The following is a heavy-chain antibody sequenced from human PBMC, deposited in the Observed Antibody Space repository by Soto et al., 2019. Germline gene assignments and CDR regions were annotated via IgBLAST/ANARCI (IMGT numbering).Heavy chain of an antibody. CDR1: GGSISSSNW. D-gene: IGHD3-10*01. CDR3: ARAAALLWFGELLYYFDY. CDR2: IYHSGST. Sequence: SETLSLTCAVSGGSISSSNWWSWVRQPPGKGLEWIGEIYHSGSTNYNPSLKSRVTISVDKSKNQFSLELSSVTAADTAVYYCARAAALLWFGELLYYFDYWGQGTLVTVSS. J-gene: IGHJ4*02. V-gene: IGHV4-4*02.